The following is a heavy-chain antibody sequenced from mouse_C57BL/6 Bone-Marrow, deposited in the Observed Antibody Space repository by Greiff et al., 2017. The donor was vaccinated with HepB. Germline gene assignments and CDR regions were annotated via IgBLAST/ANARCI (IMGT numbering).Heavy chain of an antibody. CDR3: ARRYYSNYVVGFDV. D-gene: IGHD2-5*01. CDR2: IYPGSGST. V-gene: IGHV1-55*01. Sequence: QVQLQQPGAELVKPGASVKMSCKASGYTFTSYWITWVKQRPGQGLEWIGDIYPGSGSTNYNEKFKSKATLTVDTSSSTAYMQLSSLTSEDSAVYYCARRYYSNYVVGFDVWGTGTTVTVSS. J-gene: IGHJ1*03. CDR1: GYTFTSYW.